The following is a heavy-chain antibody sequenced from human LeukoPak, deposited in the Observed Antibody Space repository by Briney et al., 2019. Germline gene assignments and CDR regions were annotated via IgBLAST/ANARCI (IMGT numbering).Heavy chain of an antibody. CDR3: AGGTCSGGSCYSLGGIDY. V-gene: IGHV4-61*02. J-gene: IGHJ4*02. CDR2: IYTGGTT. D-gene: IGHD2-15*01. Sequence: SETLSLTCTVSGGSITSGSSYWSSIRPPAGKGLEWSGRIYTGGTTNYHPSLKSRVTISADTSKNEFSLKLSSVAAADTAVYYCAGGTCSGGSCYSLGGIDYWGQGTLVTVSS. CDR1: GGSITSGSSY.